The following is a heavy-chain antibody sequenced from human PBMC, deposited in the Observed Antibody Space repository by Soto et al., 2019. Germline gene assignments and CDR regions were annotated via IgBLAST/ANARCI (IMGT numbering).Heavy chain of an antibody. J-gene: IGHJ4*02. CDR3: AKVLSSGESYGPMYFDY. V-gene: IGHV3-30*18. D-gene: IGHD3-10*01. CDR1: GFIFSKNG. Sequence: GWSLRLSCAASGFIFSKNGMHWVRQAPGKGLEWVAVISYDGSNKDYADSVKGRLTISRDNSKKMLYLQMNSLRTEDTAVYYCAKVLSSGESYGPMYFDYWGQGTLVTVSS. CDR2: ISYDGSNK.